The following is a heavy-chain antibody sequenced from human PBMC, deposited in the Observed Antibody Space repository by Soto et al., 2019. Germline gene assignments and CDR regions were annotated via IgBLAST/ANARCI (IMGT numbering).Heavy chain of an antibody. Sequence: EVHLLESGGGLVQPGGSLRLSCAASEFTFSSYAMTWVRLAPGKGLEWVSSISTSAGNTYYADSAKGRFTISRDNSKNTLYLQMNSLRADDTAVYYCAKSGSHSYFDYWGQGTLVTVSS. V-gene: IGHV3-23*01. CDR1: EFTFSSYA. D-gene: IGHD1-26*01. CDR3: AKSGSHSYFDY. CDR2: ISTSAGNT. J-gene: IGHJ4*02.